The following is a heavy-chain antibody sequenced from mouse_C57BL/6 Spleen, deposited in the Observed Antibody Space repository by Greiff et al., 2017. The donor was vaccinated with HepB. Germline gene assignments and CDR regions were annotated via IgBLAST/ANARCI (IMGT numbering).Heavy chain of an antibody. CDR2: IYPGSGST. Sequence: QVQLQQSGAELVKPGASVKMSCKASGYTFTSYWITWVKQRPGQGLEWIGDIYPGSGSTNYNEKFKSKATLTVDTSSSTAYMQLSSLTSEDSAVYYCARQDYDYDEYYFDYWGQGTTLTVSS. V-gene: IGHV1-55*01. CDR3: ARQDYDYDEYYFDY. D-gene: IGHD2-4*01. J-gene: IGHJ2*01. CDR1: GYTFTSYW.